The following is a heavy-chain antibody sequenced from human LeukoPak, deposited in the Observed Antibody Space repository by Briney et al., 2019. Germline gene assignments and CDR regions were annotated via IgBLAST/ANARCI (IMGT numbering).Heavy chain of an antibody. D-gene: IGHD4-23*01. CDR2: IYYSGST. CDR1: GGSISSGGYY. Sequence: SETLSLTCTVSGGSISSGGYYWGWIRQPPGKGLEWIGSIYYSGSTYYNPSLKSRVTISVDTSKNQFSLKLSSVTAADTAVYYCARQAYGGNSILWDYWGQGTLVTVSS. CDR3: ARQAYGGNSILWDY. V-gene: IGHV4-39*01. J-gene: IGHJ4*02.